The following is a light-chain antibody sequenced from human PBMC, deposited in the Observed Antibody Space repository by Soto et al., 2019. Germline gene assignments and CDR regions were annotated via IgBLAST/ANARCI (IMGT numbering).Light chain of an antibody. J-gene: IGKJ1*01. CDR2: VAS. V-gene: IGKV3-20*01. Sequence: EIVLTQSPGTLSLSPGERASLSCRASRSVTSSYLAWYQQKPGQAPRLLIYVASNRATGIPDRFSGSGSGTDFTLTINRLEPEDFAVYYCQQYGSSPWTFGQGTKVEI. CDR3: QQYGSSPWT. CDR1: RSVTSSY.